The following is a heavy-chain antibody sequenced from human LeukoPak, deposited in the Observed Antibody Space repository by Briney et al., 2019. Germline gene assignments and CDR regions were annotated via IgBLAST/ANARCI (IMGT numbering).Heavy chain of an antibody. CDR2: ISSTGSAI. D-gene: IGHD3-22*01. Sequence: PGGSLRLSCAGFGCTFISYEMNWVRQAPGKGLEWISYISSTGSAIYYADSVKGRFTISRDNAKNSLYLQMNSLRAEDTAVYYCPRVFSYYTYSFDYWGQGALVTVSS. CDR3: PRVFSYYTYSFDY. CDR1: GCTFISYE. J-gene: IGHJ4*02. V-gene: IGHV3-48*03.